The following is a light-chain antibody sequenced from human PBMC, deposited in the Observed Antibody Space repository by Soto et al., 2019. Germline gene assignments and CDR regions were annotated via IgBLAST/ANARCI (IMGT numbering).Light chain of an antibody. CDR2: GAS. J-gene: IGKJ1*01. CDR3: QQYGGSPT. CDR1: QSVSSSY. V-gene: IGKV3-20*01. Sequence: EIVLTQSPGTLSLSPGERATLSCRASQSVSSSYLAWYQQKPGQAPRLLIYGASSRATGIPDRFSGSGSGTDFALTISRLEPEDLAVYYCQQYGGSPTFGQGTKVEIK.